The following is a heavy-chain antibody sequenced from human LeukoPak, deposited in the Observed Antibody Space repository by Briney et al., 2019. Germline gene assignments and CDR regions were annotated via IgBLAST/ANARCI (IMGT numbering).Heavy chain of an antibody. V-gene: IGHV4-4*07. Sequence: SETLSLTCTVSGGSISIYYWNWIRQPAGKGLEWIGHIYACGSTNYNPSLKSRVTMSVDTSKNQFSLKLSSVTAAATAVYYCARDRVNYYDSSPFDYWGQGSLVTVSS. D-gene: IGHD3-22*01. CDR2: IYACGST. CDR1: GGSISIYY. J-gene: IGHJ4*02. CDR3: ARDRVNYYDSSPFDY.